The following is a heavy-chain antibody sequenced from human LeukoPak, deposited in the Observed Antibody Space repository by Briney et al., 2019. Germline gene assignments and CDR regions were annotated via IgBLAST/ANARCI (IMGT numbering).Heavy chain of an antibody. CDR1: GDSISSYY. V-gene: IGHV4-4*07. D-gene: IGHD1-26*01. CDR3: ARDVGASNFDY. Sequence: PSETLSLTCSVSGDSISSYYWSWIRQPAGKGLEWIGRIYTSGATKYSASLKSRVTISVDKSKSQLSLKLRSVTAADTAVYYCARDVGASNFDYWGQGTLVTVSS. J-gene: IGHJ4*02. CDR2: IYTSGAT.